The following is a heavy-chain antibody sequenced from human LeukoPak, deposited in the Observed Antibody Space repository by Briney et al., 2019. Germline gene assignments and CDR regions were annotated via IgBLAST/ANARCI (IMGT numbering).Heavy chain of an antibody. Sequence: GGSLRLSCAVSGITLSNYGMTWVRQAPGKGLEWVAGISDTGGRTNYADSVKGRFTISRDNPKNTLYLQMNSLRADDTAVYFCAKRGVVIRVILVGFHKEAYYFDSWGQGALVTVSS. J-gene: IGHJ4*02. V-gene: IGHV3-23*01. CDR1: GITLSNYG. CDR3: AKRGVVIRVILVGFHKEAYYFDS. D-gene: IGHD3-22*01. CDR2: ISDTGGRT.